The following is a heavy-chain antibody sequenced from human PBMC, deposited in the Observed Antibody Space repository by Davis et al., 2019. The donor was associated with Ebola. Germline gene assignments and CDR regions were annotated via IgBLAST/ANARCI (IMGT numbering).Heavy chain of an antibody. CDR3: AKDGHSGSQSEVDY. Sequence: SLKISCAASGFTFDDYAMHWVRQAPGKGLEWVSGISWNSGSIGYADSVKGRFTISRDNAKNSLYLQMNSLRAEDTALYYCAKDGHSGSQSEVDYWGQGTLVTVSS. V-gene: IGHV3-9*01. J-gene: IGHJ4*02. CDR1: GFTFDDYA. CDR2: ISWNSGSI. D-gene: IGHD1-26*01.